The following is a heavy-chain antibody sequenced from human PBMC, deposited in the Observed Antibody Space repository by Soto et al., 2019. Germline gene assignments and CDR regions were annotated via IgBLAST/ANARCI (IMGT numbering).Heavy chain of an antibody. CDR2: INPKSSCT. D-gene: IGHD2-8*01. Sequence: VKFSCQSSGYSFTDYHIHWVRQAPGQGGAWLGRINPKSSCTSTAQKFQGWVSMTQDRTRSTVYIELTRLRPDDKAVHFCARGPSTDCFNCVCSFVYNHEMDVWGQGTTVTVSS. CDR1: GYSFTDYH. J-gene: IGHJ6*02. CDR3: ARGPSTDCFNCVCSFVYNHEMDV. V-gene: IGHV1-2*04.